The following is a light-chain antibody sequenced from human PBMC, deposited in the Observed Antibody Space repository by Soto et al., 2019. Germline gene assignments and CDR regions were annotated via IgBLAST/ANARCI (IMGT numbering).Light chain of an antibody. CDR3: QQYGSSPYT. Sequence: EIVLTQSPATLPLSPGERATLSCWASQSVSSSYLAWYQQKPGLAPRLLIYDASSRATGIPDRLSGSGSGTDFTLTISRLEPEDFAVYYCQQYGSSPYTFGQGTKLEIK. CDR1: QSVSSSY. CDR2: DAS. V-gene: IGKV3D-20*01. J-gene: IGKJ2*01.